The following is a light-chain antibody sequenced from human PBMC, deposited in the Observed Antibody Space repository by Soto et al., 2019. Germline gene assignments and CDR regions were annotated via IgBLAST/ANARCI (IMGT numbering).Light chain of an antibody. CDR3: QQYYSSPWT. V-gene: IGKV1-5*03. CDR1: QTICSW. J-gene: IGKJ1*01. Sequence: DIQMTQSPSTLPASVGDRFTITCRASQTICSWLAWYQQKPGKAPKLLIYKASTLKSGVPSRFSGSGSGTEFTLTISSLQADDFGTYYCQQYYSSPWTFGRGTKVDIK. CDR2: KAS.